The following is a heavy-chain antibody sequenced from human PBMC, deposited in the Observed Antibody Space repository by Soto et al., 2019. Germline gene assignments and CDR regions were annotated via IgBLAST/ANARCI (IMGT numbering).Heavy chain of an antibody. V-gene: IGHV5-10-1*01. D-gene: IGHD3-3*01. CDR3: ARLHYVTIFGVVYGMDV. Sequence: GESLKISCKGSGYSFTSYWISWVRQMPGKGLEWMGRIDPSDSYTNYSPSFQGHVTISADKSTSTAYLQWSSLKASDTAMYYCARLHYVTIFGVVYGMDVWGQGTTVTVSS. CDR1: GYSFTSYW. J-gene: IGHJ6*02. CDR2: IDPSDSYT.